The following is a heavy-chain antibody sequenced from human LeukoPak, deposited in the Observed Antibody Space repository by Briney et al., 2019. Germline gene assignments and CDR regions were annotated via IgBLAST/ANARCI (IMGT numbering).Heavy chain of an antibody. D-gene: IGHD6-13*01. J-gene: IGHJ4*02. CDR2: ISGSGGST. CDR3: AKGGEQLAHFYYFDY. CDR1: GFTFSSYG. Sequence: GGSLRLSCAASGFTFSSYGMSWVRQAPGKGLEWVSAISGSGGSTYYADSVKGRFTISRDNSKNTLYLQMNSLRAEDTAVYYCAKGGEQLAHFYYFDYWGQGTLVTVSS. V-gene: IGHV3-23*01.